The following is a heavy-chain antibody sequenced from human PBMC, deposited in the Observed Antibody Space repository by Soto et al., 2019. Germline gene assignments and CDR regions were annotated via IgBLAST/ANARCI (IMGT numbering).Heavy chain of an antibody. CDR3: LRGRYGSQIH. CDR1: GFIVRSNY. Sequence: EVRLVESGGGLVQPGGSLSLSCAASGFIVRSNYMTWVRQAPGKGLEWVSLLYSGGATHYAASVKGRFTISSHSSQNTLFLQMNSLRTEDTATYYCLRGRYGSQIHWGQGTKVTVSS. V-gene: IGHV3-53*04. J-gene: IGHJ4*02. D-gene: IGHD3-10*01. CDR2: LYSGGAT.